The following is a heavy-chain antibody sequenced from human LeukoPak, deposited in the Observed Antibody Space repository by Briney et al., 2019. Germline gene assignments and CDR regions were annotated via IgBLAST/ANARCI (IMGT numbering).Heavy chain of an antibody. J-gene: IGHJ5*02. V-gene: IGHV1-69*04. CDR3: ARDFLNCSSTNCFMNWFGP. CDR1: GGTFSSYT. D-gene: IGHD2-2*01. Sequence: SVKVSCKASGGTFSSYTISWVRQAPGQGLEWMGRIIPILGIANYAQKFQGRVTITADKSTRTAYMELSSLRSDDTAVYYWARDFLNCSSTNCFMNWFGPWGPGTLVTASS. CDR2: IIPILGIA.